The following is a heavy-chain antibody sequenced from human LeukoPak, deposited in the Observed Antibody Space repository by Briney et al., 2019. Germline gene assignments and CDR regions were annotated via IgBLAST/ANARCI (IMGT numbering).Heavy chain of an antibody. D-gene: IGHD3-3*01. CDR2: IIPIFGTA. V-gene: IGHV1-69*13. CDR1: GYTFSSCA. Sequence: GASVKVSCKASGYTFSSCAISWVRQAPGQGLEWMGGIIPIFGTANYAQKFQGRVTITADESTSTAYMELSSLRSEDTAVYYCARHFDFWSAYYGMDVWGQGTTVTVSS. J-gene: IGHJ6*02. CDR3: ARHFDFWSAYYGMDV.